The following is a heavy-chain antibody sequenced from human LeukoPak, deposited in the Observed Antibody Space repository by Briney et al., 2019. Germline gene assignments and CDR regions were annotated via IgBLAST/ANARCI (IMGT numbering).Heavy chain of an antibody. D-gene: IGHD6-19*01. J-gene: IGHJ4*02. CDR2: IYAGNGNT. Sequence: WASVNVSCTASGYTFTSYGISWVRQAPGQRLEWMGWIYAGNGNTKYSQKFQGRVTITRDTSASTAYMELSSLRSEDTAVYYCARDRSGWYDYYFDYWGQGTLVTVSS. V-gene: IGHV1-3*01. CDR1: GYTFTSYG. CDR3: ARDRSGWYDYYFDY.